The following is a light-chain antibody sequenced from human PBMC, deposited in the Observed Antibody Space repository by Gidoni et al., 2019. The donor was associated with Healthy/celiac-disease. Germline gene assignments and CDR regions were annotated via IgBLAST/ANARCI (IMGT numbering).Light chain of an antibody. Sequence: SYELTQPPSVSVSPGQTASITCTGDKLGDKYACWYQQKPGQSPVLVIYQASKLPSGIPERFSGSHSRNTSTLTISGTQAMDEADYYCQAWDSSTELFGGGTKLTVL. V-gene: IGLV3-1*01. J-gene: IGLJ2*01. CDR3: QAWDSSTEL. CDR2: QAS. CDR1: KLGDKY.